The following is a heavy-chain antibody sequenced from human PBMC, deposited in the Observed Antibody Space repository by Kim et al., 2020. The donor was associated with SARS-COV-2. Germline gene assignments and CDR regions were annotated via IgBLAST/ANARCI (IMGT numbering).Heavy chain of an antibody. Sequence: GGSLRLSCAASGFTFSSYAIHWVRQAPGKGLEWVAVISYDGSNKYYADSVKGRFTISRDNSKNTLYLQMNSLRAEDTAVYYCARELSSGKHLDSWGQGTLVTVSS. V-gene: IGHV3-30-3*01. CDR3: ARELSSGKHLDS. J-gene: IGHJ4*02. CDR2: ISYDGSNK. D-gene: IGHD1-26*01. CDR1: GFTFSSYA.